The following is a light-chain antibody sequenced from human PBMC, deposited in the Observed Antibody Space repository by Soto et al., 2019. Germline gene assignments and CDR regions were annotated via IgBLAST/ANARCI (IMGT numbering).Light chain of an antibody. CDR3: QQYGGSPGT. J-gene: IGKJ1*01. V-gene: IGKV3-20*01. Sequence: EIVLTQSPGTLSLSPGEGATLSCRASQNIRNNYLAWYQQKPGQAPRLLIFGTSIRATDIPGRFSGSGSGTDFSLTINRLEPEDFAVYYCQQYGGSPGTFGQGTKVDIK. CDR2: GTS. CDR1: QNIRNNY.